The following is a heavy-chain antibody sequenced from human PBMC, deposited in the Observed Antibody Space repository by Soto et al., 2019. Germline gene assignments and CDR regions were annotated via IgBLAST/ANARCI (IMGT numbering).Heavy chain of an antibody. D-gene: IGHD2-2*01. Sequence: SETLSLTCTVSGGSISGYYWSWIRQPPGKGLEWIGYIYYSGSTNYNPSLKSRVTISIDTSKNQFSLKLTSVTAADTAVYFCARVFCIGTSCYDLFYHWGKGTLVTVSS. CDR1: GGSISGYY. V-gene: IGHV4-59*08. CDR2: IYYSGST. J-gene: IGHJ4*02. CDR3: ARVFCIGTSCYDLFYH.